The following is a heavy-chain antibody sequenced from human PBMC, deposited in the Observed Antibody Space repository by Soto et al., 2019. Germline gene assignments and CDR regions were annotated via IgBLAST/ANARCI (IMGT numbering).Heavy chain of an antibody. CDR2: ISGSGGST. Sequence: GESLKISCAASGFTFSSYAMSWVRQAPGKGLEWVSAISGSGGSTYYADSVKGRFTISRDNSKNTLYLQMNSLRAEDTAVYYYAKDWGSIVGATTGYFDYWGQGTLVTVSS. J-gene: IGHJ4*02. D-gene: IGHD1-26*01. CDR3: AKDWGSIVGATTGYFDY. CDR1: GFTFSSYA. V-gene: IGHV3-23*01.